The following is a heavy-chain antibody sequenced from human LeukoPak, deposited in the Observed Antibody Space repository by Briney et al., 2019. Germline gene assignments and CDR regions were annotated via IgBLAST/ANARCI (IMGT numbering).Heavy chain of an antibody. CDR2: ISGSGGST. Sequence: PGGSLRLSCAASGFTFSSYAMSWVRQAPGKGLEWVSAISGSGGSTYYADSVKGRFTISRDNSKNTLYLQMNSPRAEDTAVYYCAKDPSRVVPAARLDYWGQGTLVTVSS. CDR3: AKDPSRVVPAARLDY. D-gene: IGHD2-2*01. CDR1: GFTFSSYA. J-gene: IGHJ4*02. V-gene: IGHV3-23*01.